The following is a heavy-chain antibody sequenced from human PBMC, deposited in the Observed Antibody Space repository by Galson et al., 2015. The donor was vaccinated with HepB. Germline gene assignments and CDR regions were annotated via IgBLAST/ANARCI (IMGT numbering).Heavy chain of an antibody. Sequence: SLRLSCAASGFTFSGSAMHWVRQASGKGLEWVGRIRSKANSYATAYAASVKGRFTISRDDSKNTAYLQMNSLKTEDTAVYYCTSYYDSSGYYYPPFDYWGQGTLVTVSS. CDR1: GFTFSGSA. V-gene: IGHV3-73*01. D-gene: IGHD3-22*01. CDR2: IRSKANSYAT. J-gene: IGHJ4*02. CDR3: TSYYDSSGYYYPPFDY.